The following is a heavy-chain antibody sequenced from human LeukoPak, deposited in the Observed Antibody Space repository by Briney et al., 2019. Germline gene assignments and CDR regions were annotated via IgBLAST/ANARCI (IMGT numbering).Heavy chain of an antibody. CDR3: ARIVASPGAANYFDY. D-gene: IGHD3-22*01. CDR1: GYTFTGYY. CDR2: INPNSGGT. Sequence: ASVKVSCKASGYTFTGYYMHWVRQAPGQGLEWMGWINPNSGGTNYAQKFQGRVTMTRDTSISTAYMELSRLRSDDTAVYYCARIVASPGAANYFDYWGQGTLVTVSS. J-gene: IGHJ4*02. V-gene: IGHV1-2*02.